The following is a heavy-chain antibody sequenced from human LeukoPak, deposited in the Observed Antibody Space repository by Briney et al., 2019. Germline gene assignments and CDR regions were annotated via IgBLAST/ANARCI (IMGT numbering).Heavy chain of an antibody. CDR2: INPNSDDT. CDR3: ARDGAVLWFGGLNSAYGMDV. J-gene: IGHJ6*02. Sequence: ASVKVSCKASGYTFNSHYVHWVRQAPGQGLEWMGWINPNSDDTNYAQKFQDRVTMTRDTSISTVYMELSRLRSDDAAVYYCARDGAVLWFGGLNSAYGMDVWGQGTTVTVSS. D-gene: IGHD3-10*01. V-gene: IGHV1-2*02. CDR1: GYTFNSHY.